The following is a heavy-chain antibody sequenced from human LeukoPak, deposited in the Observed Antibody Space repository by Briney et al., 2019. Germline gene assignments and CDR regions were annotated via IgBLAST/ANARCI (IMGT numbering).Heavy chain of an antibody. Sequence: ASVKVSCKASGYTFTGYYMHWVRQAPGQGLEWMGWINPNSGGTNYAQKLQGRVTMTTDTSTSTAYMELRSLRSDDTAVYYCARPHTRYCSGGSCRRPFDIWGQGTMVTVSS. J-gene: IGHJ3*02. CDR1: GYTFTGYY. CDR3: ARPHTRYCSGGSCRRPFDI. V-gene: IGHV1-2*02. D-gene: IGHD2-15*01. CDR2: INPNSGGT.